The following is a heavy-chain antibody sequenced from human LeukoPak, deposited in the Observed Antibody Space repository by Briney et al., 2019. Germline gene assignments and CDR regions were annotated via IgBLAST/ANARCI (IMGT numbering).Heavy chain of an antibody. J-gene: IGHJ4*02. D-gene: IGHD6-13*01. V-gene: IGHV4-38-2*01. Sequence: RASETLSLTCAVSGYSISSGIYWGWIRQPPGKGLEWIGNIYHSGSTYYNPSLKSRVTISIDTSKNQFFLKLSSVTAADTAVYYYARVRSSWYQFDYWGQGTLVTVSS. CDR3: ARVRSSWYQFDY. CDR2: IYHSGST. CDR1: GYSISSGIY.